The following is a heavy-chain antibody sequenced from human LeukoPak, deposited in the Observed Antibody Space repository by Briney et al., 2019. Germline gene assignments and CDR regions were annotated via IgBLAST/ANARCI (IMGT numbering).Heavy chain of an antibody. J-gene: IGHJ5*02. Sequence: PGGSLRLSCAASGFTFSSYAMHWVRQAPGKGLEYVSAISSNGGSTYYANSVKGRFTISRDNSKNTLYLQMGSLRAEDMAVYYWAESASLRYFDWVPPNLVDPWGQGTLVTVSS. CDR3: AESASLRYFDWVPPNLVDP. D-gene: IGHD3-9*01. CDR2: ISSNGGST. CDR1: GFTFSSYA. V-gene: IGHV3-64*01.